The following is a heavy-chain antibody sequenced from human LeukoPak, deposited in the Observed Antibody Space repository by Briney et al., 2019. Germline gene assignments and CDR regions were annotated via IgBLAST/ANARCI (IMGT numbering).Heavy chain of an antibody. Sequence: GGSLRLSCAASGFTFSSSAMHWVRQAPGKRLETVSAISSDGGRVYYGDSVKGRFTISRDNSKNTLYLQMGSLRADDMAVYYCARWVGTQHDFWGQGTLVTVSS. CDR1: GFTFSSSA. D-gene: IGHD1-14*01. CDR3: ARWVGTQHDF. CDR2: ISSDGGRV. V-gene: IGHV3-64*02. J-gene: IGHJ4*02.